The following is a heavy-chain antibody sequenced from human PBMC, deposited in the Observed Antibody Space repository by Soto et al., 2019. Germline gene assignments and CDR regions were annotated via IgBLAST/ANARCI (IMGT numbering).Heavy chain of an antibody. CDR3: ARDHTVTSWRLTGD. Sequence: EVQLLESGGGLAQPGGSLRLSCAASGFTFSNYAMSWVRQAPGKGLEWVSAITGSGDYTYYVDSVKGRFAISRDNSKSTLYLQMNSLRVEDTAIYYCARDHTVTSWRLTGDWGQGTLVTVSS. D-gene: IGHD4-17*01. CDR1: GFTFSNYA. V-gene: IGHV3-23*01. CDR2: ITGSGDYT. J-gene: IGHJ4*02.